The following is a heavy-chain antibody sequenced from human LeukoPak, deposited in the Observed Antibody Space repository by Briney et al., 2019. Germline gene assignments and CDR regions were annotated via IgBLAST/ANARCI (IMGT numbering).Heavy chain of an antibody. CDR1: GFTFSSYG. CDR2: ISYDGGNK. Sequence: GGSLRLSCAASGFTFSSYGMHWVRQAPGKGLEWVAVISYDGGNKYYADPVKGRFTISRDNSKNTLYLQMNSLRAEDTAVYYCACSIAAAGTHFSFDYWGQGTLVTVSP. J-gene: IGHJ4*02. V-gene: IGHV3-30*03. D-gene: IGHD6-13*01. CDR3: ACSIAAAGTHFSFDY.